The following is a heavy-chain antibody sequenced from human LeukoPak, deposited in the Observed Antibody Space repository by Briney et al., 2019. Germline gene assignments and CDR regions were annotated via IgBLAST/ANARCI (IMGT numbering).Heavy chain of an antibody. D-gene: IGHD3-16*01. CDR1: GGLISW. V-gene: IGHV4-4*02. Sequence: SQTLSLTCAVSGGLISWWSWVRLPPGKGLEWIGEIHHSGASNYNPSLKSRVTMSIDKSNNQFSLKLTSVSDADTAVYYCARHIGIIGLRGFDYWGQGTLVTVSS. CDR3: ARHIGIIGLRGFDY. CDR2: IHHSGAS. J-gene: IGHJ4*02.